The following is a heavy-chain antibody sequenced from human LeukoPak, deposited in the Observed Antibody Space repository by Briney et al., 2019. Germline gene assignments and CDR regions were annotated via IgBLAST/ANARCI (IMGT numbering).Heavy chain of an antibody. V-gene: IGHV1-69*13. D-gene: IGHD6-13*01. CDR1: GGTFSSYA. Sequence: SVKVSCKASGGTFSSYAISWVRQAPGQGLEWMGGVIPIFGTANYAQKFQGRVTITADESTSTAYMELSSLRSEDTAVYYCARAGAAALVPIDYWGQGTLVTVSS. CDR3: ARAGAAALVPIDY. CDR2: VIPIFGTA. J-gene: IGHJ4*02.